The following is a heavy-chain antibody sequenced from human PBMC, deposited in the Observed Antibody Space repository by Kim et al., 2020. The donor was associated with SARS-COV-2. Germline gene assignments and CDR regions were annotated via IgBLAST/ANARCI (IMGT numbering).Heavy chain of an antibody. Sequence: GGSLRLSCAASGFTFGSYAMNWVRQTPEKGLEWASGISGSGRTTYYADSVKGRFTISRDNSRNILYLQMNSLRAEDTAVYYCAKAKALLWFGEPSDGFD. D-gene: IGHD3-10*01. J-gene: IGHJ3*02. V-gene: IGHV3-23*01. CDR2: ISGSGRTT. CDR3: AKAKALLWFGEPSDGFD. CDR1: GFTFGSYA.